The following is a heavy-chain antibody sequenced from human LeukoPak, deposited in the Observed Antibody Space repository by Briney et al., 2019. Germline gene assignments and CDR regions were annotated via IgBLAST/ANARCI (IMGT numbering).Heavy chain of an antibody. J-gene: IGHJ5*02. CDR2: INPNGGGT. V-gene: IGHV1-2*06. CDR1: GYTFTGYY. D-gene: IGHD3-22*01. Sequence: GASVKVSCKAAGYTFTGYYIHWVRQAPGQGLEWMGRINPNGGGTNYAQKLQGRVTMTTDTSTSTAYMELRSLRSDDTAVYYCVREGRGYYDSTDWGPLENWFDPWGQGTLVTVSS. CDR3: VREGRGYYDSTDWGPLENWFDP.